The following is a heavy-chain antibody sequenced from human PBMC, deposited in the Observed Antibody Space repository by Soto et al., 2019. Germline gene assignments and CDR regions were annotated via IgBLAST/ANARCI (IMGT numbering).Heavy chain of an antibody. V-gene: IGHV3-23*01. Sequence: EVQLLESGGGLVQPGGSLRLSCAASGFTFSSYAMSWVRQAPGKGLEWVSSISGSGGSTYYADSVKGRFTISRDNSKNTLYLQMNSLRAEDTAVYYCAKVTVLVVAVTPDYWGQGTLVNVSS. J-gene: IGHJ4*02. CDR3: AKVTVLVVAVTPDY. CDR1: GFTFSSYA. D-gene: IGHD2-15*01. CDR2: ISGSGGST.